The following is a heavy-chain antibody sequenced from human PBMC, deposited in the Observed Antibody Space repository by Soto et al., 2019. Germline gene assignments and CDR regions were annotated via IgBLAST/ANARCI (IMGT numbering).Heavy chain of an antibody. CDR3: ARSRPYYDSSGYLDY. CDR2: ISSSGSTI. CDR1: GFTFSSYE. V-gene: IGHV3-48*03. D-gene: IGHD3-22*01. J-gene: IGHJ4*02. Sequence: PGGSLRLSCAASGFTFSSYEMNWVRQAPGKGLEWVSYISSSGSTIYYADSVKGRFTISRDNAKNSLYLQMNSLRAEDTAVYYCARSRPYYDSSGYLDYWGQGTLVTVSS.